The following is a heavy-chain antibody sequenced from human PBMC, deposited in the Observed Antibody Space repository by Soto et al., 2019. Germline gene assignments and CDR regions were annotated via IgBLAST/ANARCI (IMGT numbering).Heavy chain of an antibody. CDR2: IVPLFGTA. CDR1: GATFGNTA. V-gene: IGHV1-69*12. D-gene: IGHD3-3*01. Sequence: QVQLVQSGAEVKEPGSSVKVSCKTSGATFGNTAVTWVRLAPGQGLEWIGGIVPLFGTANYAQKFRGRVTITADESTSTAYMELSSLRTDDTAVYYCARDGDPGYSFWSGPLGGGRFDPWGQGTLVTVSS. J-gene: IGHJ5*02. CDR3: ARDGDPGYSFWSGPLGGGRFDP.